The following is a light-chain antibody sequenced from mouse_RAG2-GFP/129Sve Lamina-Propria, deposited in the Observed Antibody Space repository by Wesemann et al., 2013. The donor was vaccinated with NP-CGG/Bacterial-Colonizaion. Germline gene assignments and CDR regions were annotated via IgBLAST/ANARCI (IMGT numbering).Light chain of an antibody. J-gene: IGKJ5*01. CDR2: SAS. CDR3: QQYRNYPLT. Sequence: DIVMTQSHKFMSTSVGDRVSITCKASQNVGTAVAWYQQKPGQSPKLLIYSASNRYTGVPDRFTGSGSGTDFTLTISNMQSEDLADYFCQQYRNYPLTFGGGTKLELK. CDR1: QNVGTA. V-gene: IGKV6-13*01.